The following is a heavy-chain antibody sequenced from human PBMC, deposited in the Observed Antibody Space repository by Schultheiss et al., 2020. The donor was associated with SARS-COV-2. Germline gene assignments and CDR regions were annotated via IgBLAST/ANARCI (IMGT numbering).Heavy chain of an antibody. V-gene: IGHV1-69*13. Sequence: SVKVSCKASGYTFTSYAISWVRQAPGQGLEWMGGIIPIFGTANYAQKFQGRVTITADESTSTAYMELSSLRSEDTAVYYCARVYYDSSGYYYYYYGMDVRGQGTTVTVSS. CDR3: ARVYYDSSGYYYYYYGMDV. J-gene: IGHJ6*02. D-gene: IGHD3-22*01. CDR2: IIPIFGTA. CDR1: GYTFTSYA.